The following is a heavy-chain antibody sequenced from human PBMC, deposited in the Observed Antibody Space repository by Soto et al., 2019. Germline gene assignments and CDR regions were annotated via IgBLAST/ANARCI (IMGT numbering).Heavy chain of an antibody. Sequence: SVKVSCKASGGTFSSYTISGVRQAPGQGLEWMGGIIPILGIANYAQKVQGGGTITADKSTSTAYMELSSLRSEDTAVYYCPRDRYSRSWIEDSYYPYIEVWGKGTTVTVSS. CDR1: GGTFSSYT. V-gene: IGHV1-69*10. D-gene: IGHD6-13*01. J-gene: IGHJ6*03. CDR3: PRDRYSRSWIEDSYYPYIEV. CDR2: IIPILGIA.